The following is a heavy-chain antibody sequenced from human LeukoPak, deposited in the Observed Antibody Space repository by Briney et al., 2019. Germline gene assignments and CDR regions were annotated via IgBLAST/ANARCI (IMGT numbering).Heavy chain of an antibody. J-gene: IGHJ6*02. V-gene: IGHV3-23*01. CDR1: GFTFSSYA. Sequence: PGGSLRLSCAASGFTFSSYAMSWVRQAPGKGLEWVSAISGSGGSTYYADSVKGRFTISRDNSKNTLYLQMNSLRAEDTAVYYCAKDTAHYYGSGSYLPDYYYYGMDVWGQGTTVTVSS. D-gene: IGHD3-10*01. CDR2: ISGSGGST. CDR3: AKDTAHYYGSGSYLPDYYYYGMDV.